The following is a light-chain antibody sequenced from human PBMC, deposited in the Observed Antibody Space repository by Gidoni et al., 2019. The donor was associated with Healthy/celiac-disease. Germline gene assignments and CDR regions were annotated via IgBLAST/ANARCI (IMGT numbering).Light chain of an antibody. CDR1: SSDVGSYNL. CDR2: EVS. Sequence: QSALTQPASVSGSPGQSIPISCTGTSSDVGSYNLVSWYQQNPGKAPQLMIYEVSKRPSGVSTRCSGSKSGNTASLTISGLQADDEADYYCCSYASSSTNVVFGGGTKLTVL. V-gene: IGLV2-23*02. J-gene: IGLJ2*01. CDR3: CSYASSSTNVV.